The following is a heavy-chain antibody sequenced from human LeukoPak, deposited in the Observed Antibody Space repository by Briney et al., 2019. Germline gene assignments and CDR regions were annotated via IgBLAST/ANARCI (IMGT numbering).Heavy chain of an antibody. Sequence: GGSLRLSCAASGFTFSSYAMSWVRQAPGKGLEWVSAISGSGGSTYYADSVKGRFTISKDNSKNTLSLQMNSLRADDTAVYYCAKNRAVRGVIDAFDIWGQGTMVTVSS. D-gene: IGHD3-10*01. CDR3: AKNRAVRGVIDAFDI. CDR1: GFTFSSYA. J-gene: IGHJ3*02. CDR2: ISGSGGST. V-gene: IGHV3-23*01.